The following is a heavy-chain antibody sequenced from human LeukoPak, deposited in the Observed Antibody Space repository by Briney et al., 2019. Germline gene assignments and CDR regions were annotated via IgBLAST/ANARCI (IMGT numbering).Heavy chain of an antibody. V-gene: IGHV3-33*01. CDR2: IWYDGSNK. CDR3: ARDLEGGSYYPDY. D-gene: IGHD3-10*01. J-gene: IGHJ4*02. Sequence: GRSLRLSCAASGFTFSSYGIHWVRQAPGKGLEWVAVIWYDGSNKYYADSVKGRFTISRDNSKNTLYLQMNSLRAEDTAVYYCARDLEGGSYYPDYWGQGTLVTVSS. CDR1: GFTFSSYG.